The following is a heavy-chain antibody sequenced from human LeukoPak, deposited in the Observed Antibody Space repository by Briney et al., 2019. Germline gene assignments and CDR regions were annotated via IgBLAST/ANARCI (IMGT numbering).Heavy chain of an antibody. CDR2: INHSGST. J-gene: IGHJ4*02. D-gene: IGHD3-10*01. V-gene: IGHV4-34*01. CDR3: ARRLYYYGSGSYYFDY. CDR1: GGSFSGYY. Sequence: SETLSLTCAVYGGSFSGYYWSWLRQPPGKGLEWIGEINHSGSTNYNPSLKSRVTISVDTSKNQFSLKLSSVTAADTAVYYCARRLYYYGSGSYYFDYWGQGTLVTVSS.